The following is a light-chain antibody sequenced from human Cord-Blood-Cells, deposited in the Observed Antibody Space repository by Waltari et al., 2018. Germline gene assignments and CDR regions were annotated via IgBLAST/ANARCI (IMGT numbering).Light chain of an antibody. Sequence: QSALTQPASVSGSPGQSITIYCTGTSSDVGSYNLVSWYQQHPGKAPKRMIYEGSKRPSGVTNRFPGSKSGNTASRTSAGLQAEDEADYYGCSYAGSSTFVVFGGGTKLTVL. CDR2: EGS. CDR3: CSYAGSSTFVV. V-gene: IGLV2-23*03. J-gene: IGLJ2*01. CDR1: SSDVGSYNL.